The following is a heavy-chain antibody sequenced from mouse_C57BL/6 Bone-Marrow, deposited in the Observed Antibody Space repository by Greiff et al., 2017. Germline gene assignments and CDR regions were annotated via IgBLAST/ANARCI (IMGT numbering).Heavy chain of an antibody. CDR1: GYTFTDYE. CDR3: TKITTVVANYAMDD. D-gene: IGHD1-1*01. CDR2: IDPETGGT. Sequence: QVHVKQSGAELVRPGASVTLSCKASGYTFTDYEMHWVKQTPVHGLEWIGAIDPETGGTAYNQKFKGKAILTADKSSSTAYMELRSLTSEDSAVYYCTKITTVVANYAMDDWGQGTSVTVSS. J-gene: IGHJ4*01. V-gene: IGHV1-15*01.